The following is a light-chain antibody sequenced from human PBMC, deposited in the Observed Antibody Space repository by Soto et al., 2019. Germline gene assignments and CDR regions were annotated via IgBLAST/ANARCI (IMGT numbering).Light chain of an antibody. CDR2: AAS. Sequence: IQMTQSPSSLSASIGDRVTITCRASRYIRSDLSWYQQRPGQAPKVLIYAASSLQSGVPSRFSGSGSGTDFTLTISSLQPEDFATYYCLQDYNYPWTFGQGTKVDIK. CDR3: LQDYNYPWT. V-gene: IGKV1-6*01. CDR1: RYIRSD. J-gene: IGKJ1*01.